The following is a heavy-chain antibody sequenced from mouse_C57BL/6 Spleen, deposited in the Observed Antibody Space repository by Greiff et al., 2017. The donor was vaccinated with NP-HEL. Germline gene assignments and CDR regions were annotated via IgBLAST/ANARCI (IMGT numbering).Heavy chain of an antibody. CDR2: IDPSDRYT. D-gene: IGHD1-1*01. V-gene: IGHV1-69*01. J-gene: IGHJ2*01. CDR3: ARRHYYGSSGYY. CDR1: GYTFTSYW. Sequence: VQLQQSGAELVMPGASVKLSCKASGYTFTSYWMHWVKQRPGQGLEWIGEIDPSDRYTNYNQKLKGKSTLTVDKSSSTAYMQLSSLTSEDSAVYYCARRHYYGSSGYYWGQSATLTVSS.